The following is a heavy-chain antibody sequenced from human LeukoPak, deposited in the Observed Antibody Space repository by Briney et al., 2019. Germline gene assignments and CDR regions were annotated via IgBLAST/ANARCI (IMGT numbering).Heavy chain of an antibody. D-gene: IGHD3-22*01. J-gene: IGHJ4*02. CDR2: IIPIFGTA. Sequence: SVKVSCKASGYTFTSYGISWVRQAPGLGLERMGGIIPIFGTANYAQKFQGRVTITADESTSTAYMELSSLRSEDTAVYYCAREGLGFHDSSGYYYFDYWGQGTLVTVSS. CDR3: AREGLGFHDSSGYYYFDY. CDR1: GYTFTSYG. V-gene: IGHV1-69*13.